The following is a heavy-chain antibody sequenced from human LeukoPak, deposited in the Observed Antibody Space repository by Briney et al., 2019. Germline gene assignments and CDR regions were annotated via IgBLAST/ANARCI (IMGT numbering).Heavy chain of an antibody. CDR2: INPNSGGT. CDR3: ARDSGVVVPAADFDY. Sequence: ASVKVSCKASGYTFTGYYMHWVRQAPGQGLEWMGWINPNSGGTNYAQKFQGRVTMTRDTSISTAYMELSRLRSDDTAMYYCARDSGVVVPAADFDYWGQGTLVTVSS. J-gene: IGHJ4*02. V-gene: IGHV1-2*02. D-gene: IGHD2-2*01. CDR1: GYTFTGYY.